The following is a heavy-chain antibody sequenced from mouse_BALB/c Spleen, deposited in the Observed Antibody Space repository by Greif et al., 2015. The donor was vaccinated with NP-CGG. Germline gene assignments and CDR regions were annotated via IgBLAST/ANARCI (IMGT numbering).Heavy chain of an antibody. CDR3: ARGANYVLYAMDY. Sequence: VQLQQSGAELVRPGTSVKVSCKASGYAFTNYLIEWVKQRPGQGLEWIGVINPGSGGTNYNEKFKGKATLTADKSSSTAYMQLSSLTSDDSAVYFCARGANYVLYAMDYWGQGTSVTVSS. V-gene: IGHV1-54*03. CDR1: GYAFTNYL. D-gene: IGHD5-5*01. J-gene: IGHJ4*01. CDR2: INPGSGGT.